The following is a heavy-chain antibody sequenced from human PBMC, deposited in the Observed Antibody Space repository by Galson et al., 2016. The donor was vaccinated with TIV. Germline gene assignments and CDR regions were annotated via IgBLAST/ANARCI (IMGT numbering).Heavy chain of an antibody. D-gene: IGHD2-21*01. V-gene: IGHV3-66*02. CDR1: GFTVSDNY. Sequence: SLRLSCAASGFTVSDNYINWVRQAPGKGLEWVSIFSNSDYTNYADSVKGRFTISRDNSKNTVYLHMSRLRAEDTAVYYCARARRHCGDKCYLSYYFGMDVWGQGTTVTVSS. CDR3: ARARRHCGDKCYLSYYFGMDV. J-gene: IGHJ6*02. CDR2: FSNSDYT.